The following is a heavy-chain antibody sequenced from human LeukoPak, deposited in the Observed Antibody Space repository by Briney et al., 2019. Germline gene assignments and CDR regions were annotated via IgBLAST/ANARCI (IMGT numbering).Heavy chain of an antibody. CDR2: IHPNSGGT. V-gene: IGHV1-2*02. D-gene: IGHD3-16*01. Sequence: GASVKVSCKASGYTFTVYYMHWVRQAPGQGLEWMGWIHPNSGGTNYAPKFQGRVTMTRDTSISTVYMELSRLTSDDTAVYYCAREISGRDWGDWGQGTLVTVSS. CDR1: GYTFTVYY. CDR3: AREISGRDWGD. J-gene: IGHJ4*02.